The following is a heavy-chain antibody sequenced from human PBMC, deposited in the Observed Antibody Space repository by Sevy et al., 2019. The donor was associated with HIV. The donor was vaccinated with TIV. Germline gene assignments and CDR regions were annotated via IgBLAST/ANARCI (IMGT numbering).Heavy chain of an antibody. CDR2: TSYDGSKK. CDR1: GFTFSSYC. V-gene: IGHV3-30-3*01. D-gene: IGHD3-22*01. Sequence: GGYLRLSCAASGFTFSSYCMHWVRQAPGKGLEWVAVTSYDGSKKYYSDSVKGRFTISRDNSRTTLYLEMNSLRAEDTAVYYCARDGGGYYYDSSSYYHDAFDIWGLGTMVTVSS. J-gene: IGHJ3*02. CDR3: ARDGGGYYYDSSSYYHDAFDI.